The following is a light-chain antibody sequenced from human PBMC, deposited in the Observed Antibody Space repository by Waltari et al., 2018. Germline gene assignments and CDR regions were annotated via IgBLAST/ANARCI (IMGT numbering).Light chain of an antibody. CDR2: TDN. V-gene: IGLV1-44*01. CDR1: SSNIGSNT. CDR3: ATWDDSLNGWV. Sequence: QFVLTQPPSASGTPGQRVTITCSGSSSNIGSNTVNWYQQFPGTAPKLLIYTDNQRPAGVPDRFPGSKSGTSASLAISGLQSEDEADYHCATWDDSLNGWVFGGGTKLTVL. J-gene: IGLJ3*02.